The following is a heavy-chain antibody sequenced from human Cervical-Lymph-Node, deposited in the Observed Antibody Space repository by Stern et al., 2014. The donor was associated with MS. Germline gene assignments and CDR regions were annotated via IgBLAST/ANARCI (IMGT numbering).Heavy chain of an antibody. CDR3: AKFQGRSRWYEAFDP. D-gene: IGHD4-23*01. J-gene: IGHJ5*02. CDR2: ISGVGGST. V-gene: IGHV3-23*01. Sequence: EVQLLESGGGLVQPGGSLRLSCAASGFTFSTYGMSWVRQAPGKGLEWVSSISGVGGSTYYADSVKGRFTISRDNSKNTLYLQMNSLRAEDTAVYHCAKFQGRSRWYEAFDPWGQGTLVTVSS. CDR1: GFTFSTYG.